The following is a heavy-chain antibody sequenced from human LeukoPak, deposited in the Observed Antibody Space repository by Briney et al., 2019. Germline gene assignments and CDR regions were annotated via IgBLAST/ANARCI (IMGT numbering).Heavy chain of an antibody. CDR1: GFTFSSYA. D-gene: IGHD5-18*01. J-gene: IGHJ4*02. V-gene: IGHV3-23*01. CDR2: ISGSGGST. CDR3: ARGGYSCGAFDY. Sequence: PGGSLRLSCAASGFTFSSYAMSWVRQAPGKGLEWVSAISGSGGSTYYADSVKGRFTISRDNSKNTLYLQMNSLRAEDTAVYYCARGGYSCGAFDYWGQGTLVTVSS.